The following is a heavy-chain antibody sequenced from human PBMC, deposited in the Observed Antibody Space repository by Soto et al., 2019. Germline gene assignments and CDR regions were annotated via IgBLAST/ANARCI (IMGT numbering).Heavy chain of an antibody. J-gene: IGHJ4*02. CDR3: ARGPTYSGSYVADY. CDR2: LYSGGGT. Sequence: EVPLVESGGDLVQPGGSLRLSCAASGFTVSTNYMIWVRQAPGKGLNWVSVLYSGGGTYYADSVKGRFTISRDTSKNTLYLQMNSLRAEDTAVYYCARGPTYSGSYVADYWGQGTLVTVSS. V-gene: IGHV3-66*01. D-gene: IGHD1-26*01. CDR1: GFTVSTNY.